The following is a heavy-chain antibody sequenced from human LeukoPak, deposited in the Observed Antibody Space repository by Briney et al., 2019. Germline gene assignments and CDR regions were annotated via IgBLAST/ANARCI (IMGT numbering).Heavy chain of an antibody. Sequence: GGSLRLSCAASGFTFSSYWMSWVRQAPGKGLEWVANIKQDGSEKYYVDSVKGRFTISRDNAKNSLYLQMNSLKTEDTAVYYCTTEPYSGSYPFDYWGQGTLVTVSS. V-gene: IGHV3-7*03. D-gene: IGHD1-26*01. CDR1: GFTFSSYW. CDR3: TTEPYSGSYPFDY. J-gene: IGHJ4*02. CDR2: IKQDGSEK.